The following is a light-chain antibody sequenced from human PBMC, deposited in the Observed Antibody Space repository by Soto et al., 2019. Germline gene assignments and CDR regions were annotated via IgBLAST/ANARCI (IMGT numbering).Light chain of an antibody. V-gene: IGKV1-5*03. CDR1: QSISNL. CDR3: QQYNTYLS. Sequence: DIQMTQSPSTLSASVGDTISITCRASQSISNLLAWFQQKPGKAPEILIYKASTLKSGVPSRFSGSGSGTEFTLPISSLQPDDVATYYCQQYNTYLSFGQGTKVDIK. J-gene: IGKJ1*01. CDR2: KAS.